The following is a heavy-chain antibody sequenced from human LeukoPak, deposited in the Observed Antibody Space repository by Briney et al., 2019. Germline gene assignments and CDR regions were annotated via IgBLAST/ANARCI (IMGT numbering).Heavy chain of an antibody. D-gene: IGHD4-17*01. CDR2: INPNSGGT. Sequence: SVKVSCKASGYTFTGYYMHWVRQAPGQGLEWMGWINPNSGGTNYAQKFQGRVTITRDMSTSTAYMELSSLRSEDTAVYYCAVLDDYGADYWGQGTLVTVSS. V-gene: IGHV1-2*02. J-gene: IGHJ4*02. CDR3: AVLDDYGADY. CDR1: GYTFTGYY.